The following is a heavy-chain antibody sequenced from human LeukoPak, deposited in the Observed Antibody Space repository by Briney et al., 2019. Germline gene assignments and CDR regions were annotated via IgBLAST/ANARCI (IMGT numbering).Heavy chain of an antibody. D-gene: IGHD3-9*01. Sequence: PSETLSLTCAVYGGSFSGYYWSWIRQPPGKGLEWIGEINHSGSTNYNPSLKSRVTISVDTSKNQFSLKLSSVTAADTAVYYCARGPGDILTGYSPVYWGQGILVTVSS. CDR2: INHSGST. V-gene: IGHV4-34*01. J-gene: IGHJ4*02. CDR3: ARGPGDILTGYSPVY. CDR1: GGSFSGYY.